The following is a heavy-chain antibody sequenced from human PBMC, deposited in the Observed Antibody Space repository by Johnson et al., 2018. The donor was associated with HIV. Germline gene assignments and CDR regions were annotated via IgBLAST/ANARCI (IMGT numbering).Heavy chain of an antibody. CDR1: GFTFSSYA. J-gene: IGHJ3*01. CDR3: ARVGASRFDAFHV. Sequence: QVQLVESGGGVVQPGRSLRLSCAASGFTFSSYAMHWVRQAPGKGLEWVAVISYDGSNKYYADSVKGRFTISRDDSKNTLYLQMNRLTAEDTAVYYCARVGASRFDAFHVWGQGTMVTVSS. V-gene: IGHV3-30*14. CDR2: ISYDGSNK. D-gene: IGHD3-16*01.